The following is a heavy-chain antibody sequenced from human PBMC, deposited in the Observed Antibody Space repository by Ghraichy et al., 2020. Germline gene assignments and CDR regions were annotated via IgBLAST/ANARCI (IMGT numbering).Heavy chain of an antibody. CDR1: GFTFSSYS. CDR2: ISSSSSTI. D-gene: IGHD1-26*01. Sequence: GGSLRLSCAASGFTFSSYSMNWVRQAPGKGLEWVSYISSSSSTIYYADSVKGRFTISRDNAKNSLYLQMNSLRDEDTAVYYCARDGGGSYSDVNWFDPWGQGTLVTVSS. V-gene: IGHV3-48*02. CDR3: ARDGGGSYSDVNWFDP. J-gene: IGHJ5*02.